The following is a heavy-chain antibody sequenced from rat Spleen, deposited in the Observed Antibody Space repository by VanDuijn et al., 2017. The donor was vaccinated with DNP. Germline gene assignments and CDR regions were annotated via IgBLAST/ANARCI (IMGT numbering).Heavy chain of an antibody. Sequence: EVKLLESGGGLVQPGGSMRLSCAASGFTFTDFYMNWSRQPAGKAPEWLGFIRNRANGYTTEYYPSVKGRFTISRDNTQNILYLQMNTLRAEDTATYYCATEWDYWGQGVMVTVSS. J-gene: IGHJ2*01. CDR1: GFTFTDFY. D-gene: IGHD4-2*01. V-gene: IGHV7-7*01. CDR3: ATEWDY. CDR2: IRNRANGYTT.